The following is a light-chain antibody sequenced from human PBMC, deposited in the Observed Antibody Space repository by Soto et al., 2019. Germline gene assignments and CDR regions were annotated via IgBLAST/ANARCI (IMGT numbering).Light chain of an antibody. J-gene: IGKJ2*01. V-gene: IGKV1-5*01. CDR1: QSISSW. CDR3: QQYNSYPYP. CDR2: DAS. Sequence: DIQMTQSPSTLSASVGDRVTITCRASQSISSWLAWYQQKPGKAPKLLIYDASSLESGVPSRFSGSGSGTECTLTISSLQPDDFATYYCQQYNSYPYPFGQGTKLEIK.